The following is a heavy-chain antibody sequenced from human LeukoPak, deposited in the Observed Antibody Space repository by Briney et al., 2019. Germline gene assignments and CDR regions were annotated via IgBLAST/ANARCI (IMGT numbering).Heavy chain of an antibody. CDR1: GYTFTSYG. V-gene: IGHV1-18*01. D-gene: IGHD1-26*01. J-gene: IGHJ4*02. Sequence: ASVKVSCKASGYTFTSYGISWVRQAPGQGLEWMGWISPYNGDTNYAQSLQDRLTLTTETSTNTAYMDLRSLTSDDTAVYYCVRDGQLGELFDYWGQGTLVAVSS. CDR2: ISPYNGDT. CDR3: VRDGQLGELFDY.